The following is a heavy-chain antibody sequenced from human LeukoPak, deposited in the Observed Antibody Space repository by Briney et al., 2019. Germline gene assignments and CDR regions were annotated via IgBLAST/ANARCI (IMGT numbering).Heavy chain of an antibody. J-gene: IGHJ4*02. CDR2: IYWNGDN. Sequence: SGPTLVKPRQTLTLTCTFSGFSRSSSGEGGGWVRQRPAQALEWLALIYWNGDNRYSPSLKSRLTITKDTSKNQVVLTMTNMGPVDTATYYCAHSLPNCDWLLPFDYWGQGTLVTVSS. D-gene: IGHD3-9*01. V-gene: IGHV2-5*01. CDR3: AHSLPNCDWLLPFDY. CDR1: GFSRSSSGEG.